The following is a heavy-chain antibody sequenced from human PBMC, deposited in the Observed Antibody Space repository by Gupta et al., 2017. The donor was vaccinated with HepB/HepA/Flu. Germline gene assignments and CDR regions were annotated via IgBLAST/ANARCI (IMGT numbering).Heavy chain of an antibody. J-gene: IGHJ4*02. V-gene: IGHV1-18*01. D-gene: IGHD5-18*01. Sequence: NGNTNYAQKLQGRVTMTTDTSTSTAYMELRSLRSDDTAVYYCAREVQGYSYGFDYWGQGTLVTVSS. CDR2: NGNT. CDR3: AREVQGYSYGFDY.